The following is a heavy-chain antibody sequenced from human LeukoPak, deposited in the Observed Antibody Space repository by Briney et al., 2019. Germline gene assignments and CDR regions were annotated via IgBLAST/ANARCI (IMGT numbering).Heavy chain of an antibody. V-gene: IGHV3-13*04. J-gene: IGHJ2*01. D-gene: IGHD3-22*01. Sequence: GGSLRLSCAASGFTFSSYDMHWVRQPTGKGLEWVSAIGTAGDTNYPASVKGRFTISRDNAKNSLYLQMNSLTAADTAVYYCARAGYYYDSSGYPYGHWYFDLWGRGTLVTVSS. CDR2: IGTAGDT. CDR1: GFTFSSYD. CDR3: ARAGYYYDSSGYPYGHWYFDL.